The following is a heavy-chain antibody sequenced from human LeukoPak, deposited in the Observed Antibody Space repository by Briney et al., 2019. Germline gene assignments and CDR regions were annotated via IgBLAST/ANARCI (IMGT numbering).Heavy chain of an antibody. CDR3: ARAATYYYDSSGYYIYYFDY. V-gene: IGHV4-59*08. CDR1: GGSISSDY. D-gene: IGHD3-22*01. J-gene: IGHJ4*02. CDR2: IYYSGST. Sequence: PSETLSLTCTVSGGSISSDYWSWIRQPPGKGLEWIGYIYYSGSTNYNPSLKSRVTISVDTSKNQFSLKLSSVPAADTAVYYCARAATYYYDSSGYYIYYFDYWGQGTLVTVSS.